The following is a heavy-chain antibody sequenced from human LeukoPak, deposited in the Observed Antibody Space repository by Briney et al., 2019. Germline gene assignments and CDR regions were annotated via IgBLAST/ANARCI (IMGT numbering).Heavy chain of an antibody. D-gene: IGHD3-9*01. CDR1: GFTFGSYW. CDR2: ISFDGSDT. Sequence: GGSLRLSCAASGFTFGSYWMSWVRQAPGKGLEWVAVISFDGSDTEYADSMKGRATISRDNSQKTLYLQMSSLRPVDTAIYYCASDLTRYRLDRWGQGTLVTVSS. J-gene: IGHJ5*02. V-gene: IGHV3-30*03. CDR3: ASDLTRYRLDR.